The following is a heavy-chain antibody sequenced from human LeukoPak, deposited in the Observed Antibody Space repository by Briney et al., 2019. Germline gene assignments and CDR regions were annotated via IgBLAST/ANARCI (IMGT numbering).Heavy chain of an antibody. V-gene: IGHV4-61*02. CDR1: GGSISSGTYY. CDR2: IYTSGST. J-gene: IGHJ5*02. D-gene: IGHD3-10*01. CDR3: ARVVGGPLMVRGISNWFDP. Sequence: SETLSLTCTVSGGSISSGTYYWSWIRQPAGKGLEWIGRIYTSGSTNYNPSLKSRITISVDTSKNQFSLKLSSVTAADTAVYYCARVVGGPLMVRGISNWFDPWGQGTLVTVSS.